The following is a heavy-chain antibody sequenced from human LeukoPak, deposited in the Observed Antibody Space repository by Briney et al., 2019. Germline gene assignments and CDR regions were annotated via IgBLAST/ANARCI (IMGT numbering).Heavy chain of an antibody. CDR2: ISSSSSYI. J-gene: IGHJ6*02. V-gene: IGHV3-21*01. Sequence: GGSLRLSCAASGFTFSSYSMTWVRQAPGKGLEWVSSISSSSSYIYYADSVKGRFTISRDNAKNSLYLQMNSLRAEDTAVYYCASTYYDFWSGSQWNYYYGKDVWGQGTTVTVSS. CDR1: GFTFSSYS. D-gene: IGHD3-3*01. CDR3: ASTYYDFWSGSQWNYYYGKDV.